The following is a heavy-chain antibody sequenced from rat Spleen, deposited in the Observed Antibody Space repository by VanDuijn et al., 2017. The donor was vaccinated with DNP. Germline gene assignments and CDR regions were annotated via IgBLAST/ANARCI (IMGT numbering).Heavy chain of an antibody. CDR3: ATGVYGGYEDWFAY. CDR2: ITTSGDST. J-gene: IGHJ3*01. Sequence: EVQLVESGGDLVQPGRSLKVSCVVSGFTFNNYWMTWIRQVPGKGLEWVASITTSGDSTSSPDSVKGRFTISRDNAKSTLNLQMDSLRSEDTATYYCATGVYGGYEDWFAYWGQGTLVTVSS. CDR1: GFTFNNYW. D-gene: IGHD1-11*01. V-gene: IGHV5-31*01.